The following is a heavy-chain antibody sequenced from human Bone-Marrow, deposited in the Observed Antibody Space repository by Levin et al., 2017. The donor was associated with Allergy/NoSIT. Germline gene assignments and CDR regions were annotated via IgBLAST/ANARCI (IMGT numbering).Heavy chain of an antibody. V-gene: IGHV4-61*01. J-gene: IGHJ4*02. Sequence: KPSETLSLTCTVSGGSVSSGSDYWTWIRQPPGEGLEWIGYIYFSGSTKYNPSLKSRVTMSVDTSKNQFYLKLRSVTAADTAVYFCARGGLPGVATRNWGQGTLVTVSS. CDR2: IYFSGST. CDR1: GGSVSSGSDY. D-gene: IGHD5-12*01. CDR3: ARGGLPGVATRN.